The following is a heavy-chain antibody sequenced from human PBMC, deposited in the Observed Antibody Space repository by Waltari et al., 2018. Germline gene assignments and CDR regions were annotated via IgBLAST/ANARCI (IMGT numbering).Heavy chain of an antibody. CDR3: AREPVPYYDLWSGPGYFDY. CDR1: GFTFSSYA. Sequence: QVQLVESGGGVVQPGRSLRLSCAASGFTFSSYAMHWVRQAPGKGLEWVAVISYDGSNKYYAESVKGRFTISRDNSKNTLYLQMNSLRAEDTAVYYCAREPVPYYDLWSGPGYFDYWGQGTLVTVAS. V-gene: IGHV3-30-3*01. J-gene: IGHJ4*02. D-gene: IGHD3-3*01. CDR2: ISYDGSNK.